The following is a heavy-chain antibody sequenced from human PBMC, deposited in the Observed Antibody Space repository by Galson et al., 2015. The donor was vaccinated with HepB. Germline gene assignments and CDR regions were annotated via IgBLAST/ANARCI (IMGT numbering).Heavy chain of an antibody. Sequence: CAVSGFNFSAYSMTWVRQAPGKGLEWVSLITRTSSYIYYADSLKGRFTLSRDNAKNSSFLQMNSLRAEDTAMYYCARVSNYFDTSGRKVGAFDVWGQGTMVTVSS. D-gene: IGHD3-22*01. J-gene: IGHJ3*01. CDR1: GFNFSAYS. V-gene: IGHV3-21*01. CDR3: ARVSNYFDTSGRKVGAFDV. CDR2: ITRTSSYI.